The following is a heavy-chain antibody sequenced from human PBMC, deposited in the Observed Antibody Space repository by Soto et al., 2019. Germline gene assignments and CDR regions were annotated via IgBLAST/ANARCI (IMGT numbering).Heavy chain of an antibody. CDR3: ARGLSIAARQGGFWYFDY. J-gene: IGHJ4*02. CDR1: SGSISSSNC. V-gene: IGHV4-4*02. CDR2: IYHSGST. D-gene: IGHD6-6*01. Sequence: PSETLSLTCAVSSGSISSSNCWSWVRQPPGKGLEWIGEIYHSGSTNYNPSLKSRVTISVDKSKNQFSLKLSSVTAADTAVYYWARGLSIAARQGGFWYFDYWGQGTLVTVSS.